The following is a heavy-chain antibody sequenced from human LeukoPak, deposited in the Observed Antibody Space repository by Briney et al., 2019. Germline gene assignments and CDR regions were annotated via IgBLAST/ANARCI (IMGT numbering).Heavy chain of an antibody. V-gene: IGHV4-34*01. Sequence: SETLSLTCAVYGGSFSGYYWSWIRQPPGKGLEWIGEINHSGSTNYNPSLKSRVTISVDTSKDQFSLKLSSVTAADTAVYYCAREYYDYVWGSYRYTIIDYWGQGTLVTVSS. CDR3: AREYYDYVWGSYRYTIIDY. CDR2: INHSGST. J-gene: IGHJ4*02. D-gene: IGHD3-16*02. CDR1: GGSFSGYY.